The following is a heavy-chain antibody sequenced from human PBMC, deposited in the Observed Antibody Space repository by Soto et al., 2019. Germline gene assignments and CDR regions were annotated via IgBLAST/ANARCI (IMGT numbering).Heavy chain of an antibody. J-gene: IGHJ4*02. CDR3: AKAGGTPTTDFDY. V-gene: IGHV3-23*01. CDR1: GFAFSNYA. Sequence: EMQLLESGGGLVQPGGSLRLSCAASGFAFSNYAMSWVRQAPGKGLEWVSAVSGRGTESFYADSVKGRFIISRDNSNNTLYLHMGNLRAEDTAVFYCAKAGGTPTTDFDYWGQGILVTVSS. CDR2: VSGRGTES. D-gene: IGHD1-7*01.